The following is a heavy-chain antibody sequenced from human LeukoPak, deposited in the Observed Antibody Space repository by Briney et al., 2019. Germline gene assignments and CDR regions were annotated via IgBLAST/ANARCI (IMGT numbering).Heavy chain of an antibody. CDR2: IKQDGSEK. V-gene: IGHV3-7*01. CDR1: GFTFSSYW. D-gene: IGHD1-26*01. J-gene: IGHJ6*03. CDR3: ARDPYSGSYSDYYYYYMDV. Sequence: GGSLRLSCAASGFTFSSYWMSWVRQAPGKGLEWVANIKQDGSEKYYVDSVKGRFTISRDNAKNSLYLQLNSLRAEDTAVYYCARDPYSGSYSDYYYYYMDVWGKGTTVTVSS.